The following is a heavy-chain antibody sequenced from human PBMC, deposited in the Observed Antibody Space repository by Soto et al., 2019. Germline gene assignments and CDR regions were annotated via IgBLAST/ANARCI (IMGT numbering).Heavy chain of an antibody. V-gene: IGHV3-21*01. D-gene: IGHD6-19*01. CDR2: ISSSGSLI. J-gene: IGHJ6*03. CDR1: GFTFSSYS. Sequence: PGGSLILSCAASGFTFSSYSMNWVRQAPGKGLEWVSSISSSGSLIYYTDSMKGRFTISRDNAKKSLYLQMNSLRAEDTAVYYCARSLSSSIYYFYYMDVWGKGTTVTVS. CDR3: ARSLSSSIYYFYYMDV.